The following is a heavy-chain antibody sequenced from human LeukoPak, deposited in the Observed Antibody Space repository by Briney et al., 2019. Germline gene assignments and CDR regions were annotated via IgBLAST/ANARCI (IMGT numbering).Heavy chain of an antibody. V-gene: IGHV3-11*04. J-gene: IGHJ6*03. Sequence: GGSLRLSCAASGFTFSDYYMSWIRQAPGKGLEWVSYISSSGSTIYYADSVKGRFTISRDNSKNTLYLQMNSLRAEDTAVYYCARVARRWLLSYYYYMDVWGIGTTVTVSS. CDR3: ARVARRWLLSYYYYMDV. CDR2: ISSSGSTI. CDR1: GFTFSDYY. D-gene: IGHD5-24*01.